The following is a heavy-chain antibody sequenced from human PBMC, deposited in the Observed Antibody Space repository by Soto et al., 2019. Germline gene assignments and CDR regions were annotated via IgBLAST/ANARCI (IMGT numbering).Heavy chain of an antibody. J-gene: IGHJ3*02. Sequence: HPGGSLRLSCAASGFTFSSYAMSWVRQAPGKGLEWVSGISGSGGSTYYADSVKGRFTISRDNSKNTLYLQMNSLRAEDTAVYYCAKDGGRDIVLMVYATNDAFDIWGQGTMVTVSS. D-gene: IGHD2-8*01. CDR1: GFTFSSYA. CDR3: AKDGGRDIVLMVYATNDAFDI. CDR2: ISGSGGST. V-gene: IGHV3-23*01.